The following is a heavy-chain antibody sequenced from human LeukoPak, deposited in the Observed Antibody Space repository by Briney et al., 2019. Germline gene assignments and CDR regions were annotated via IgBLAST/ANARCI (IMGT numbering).Heavy chain of an antibody. J-gene: IGHJ4*02. CDR1: GFNFRSHA. CDR3: AKDHGTNVYDPFDY. D-gene: IGHD2-8*01. Sequence: PGESLRLSCAASGFNFRSHAMSWVRQAPGKGLEWVSVISNGGAGTYYADSVKGRFTISRDNSKSTLYLQMSSLRAEGTAVYYCAKDHGTNVYDPFDYWGQGTLVTVSS. CDR2: ISNGGAGT. V-gene: IGHV3-23*01.